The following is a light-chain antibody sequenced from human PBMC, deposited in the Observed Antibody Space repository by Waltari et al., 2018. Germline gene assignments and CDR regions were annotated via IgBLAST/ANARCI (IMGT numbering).Light chain of an antibody. J-gene: IGKJ2*01. CDR2: AAS. Sequence: DIQMTQSQSSLSASVGDRVTITCPASQGITNDFGWYQPQPWKAPNRLIYAASSVQSGVPTKFSGSGSGTEFTLTVSSLQPEDCATYYCLQYNCYPHTFGQGTKLEIK. V-gene: IGKV1-17*01. CDR1: QGITND. CDR3: LQYNCYPHT.